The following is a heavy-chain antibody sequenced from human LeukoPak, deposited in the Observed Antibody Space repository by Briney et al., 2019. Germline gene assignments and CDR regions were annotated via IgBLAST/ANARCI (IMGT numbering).Heavy chain of an antibody. CDR3: ARGPLSTIAARLDY. CDR2: GSSNGGST. CDR1: AFTFGSDG. J-gene: IGHJ4*02. V-gene: IGHV3-64*01. D-gene: IGHD6-6*01. Sequence: VGSLRLCCAASAFTFGSDGRHWVRQAPGKGRKYVSAGSSNGGSTEYANSVKGRFTNSRDNSKTTLYLQMGSLRAEALAVYYCARGPLSTIAARLDYWGQGTLVTVSS.